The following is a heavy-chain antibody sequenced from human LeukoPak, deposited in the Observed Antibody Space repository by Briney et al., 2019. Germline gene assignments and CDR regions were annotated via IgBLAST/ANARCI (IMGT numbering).Heavy chain of an antibody. J-gene: IGHJ6*03. CDR1: GFTFETYW. CDR2: INGYGSIT. CDR3: ARFAAGGSYYYYMDV. D-gene: IGHD6-25*01. Sequence: GGSLRLSCAASGFTFETYWMHWVRQAPGKGLEWVSCINGYGSITNYADSVKGRFTISRDNAKNTLYLQMNSLRADDTAVYYCARFAAGGSYYYYMDVWGKGTTVTVSS. V-gene: IGHV3-74*01.